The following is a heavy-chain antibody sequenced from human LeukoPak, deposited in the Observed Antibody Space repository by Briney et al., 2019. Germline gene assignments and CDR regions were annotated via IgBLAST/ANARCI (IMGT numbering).Heavy chain of an antibody. J-gene: IGHJ4*02. V-gene: IGHV1-2*02. CDR2: INPNSGGT. D-gene: IGHD3-3*01. CDR1: GYTFADYY. CDR3: ARDPSTYEEQLAFDY. Sequence: ASVKVSCKASGYTFADYYMHWVRQAPGQGLEWMGWINPNSGGTNYAQKFQGRVTMTRDTSIITAYMELSRLRSDDTAVYYCARDPSTYEEQLAFDYWGQGTLVTVSS.